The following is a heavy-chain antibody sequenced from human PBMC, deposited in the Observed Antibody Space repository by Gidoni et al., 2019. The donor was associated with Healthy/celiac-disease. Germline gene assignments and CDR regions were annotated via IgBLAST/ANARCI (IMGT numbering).Heavy chain of an antibody. Sequence: QVQMVGSGGGLVKPGASLRLSCAASGFTFSDYYLSWIRQAPGKGLEWVAYMSSSSSYKNYADSVKGRFTIFRDNAKNSLYLQMNSLRAEDTAVYYWARYKELYGSGDIDWDYYYYYGMDVWGQGTTVTVSS. D-gene: IGHD3-10*01. J-gene: IGHJ6*02. CDR2: MSSSSSYK. CDR3: ARYKELYGSGDIDWDYYYYYGMDV. CDR1: GFTFSDYY. V-gene: IGHV3-11*06.